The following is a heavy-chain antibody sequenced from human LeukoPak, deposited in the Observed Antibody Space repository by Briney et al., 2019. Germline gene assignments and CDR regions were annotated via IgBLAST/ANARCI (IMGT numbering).Heavy chain of an antibody. D-gene: IGHD2-2*01. CDR1: GFTFSDYY. J-gene: IGHJ6*02. CDR2: ISSSSSTI. CDR3: ARNRGYCSSTSCKGAPYYYYGMDV. V-gene: IGHV3-11*04. Sequence: GGSLRLSCAASGFTFSDYYMSWIRQAPGKGLEWVSYISSSSSTIYYADSVKGRFTISRDNSKNTLYLQMNSLRAEDTAVYYCARNRGYCSSTSCKGAPYYYYGMDVWGQGTTVTVSS.